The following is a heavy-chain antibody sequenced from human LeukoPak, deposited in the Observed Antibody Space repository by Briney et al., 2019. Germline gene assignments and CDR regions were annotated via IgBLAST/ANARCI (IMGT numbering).Heavy chain of an antibody. CDR1: GFTFSSYA. V-gene: IGHV3-30-3*01. CDR3: AREGRAYYFDY. J-gene: IGHJ4*02. CDR2: ISYDGSNK. Sequence: GGSLRLSCAASGFTFSSYAMHWVRQAPGKGLEWVAVISYDGSNKYYADSVKGRFTISGDNSKNTLYLQMNSLRAEDTAVYYCAREGRAYYFDYWGQGTLVTVSS. D-gene: IGHD2-15*01.